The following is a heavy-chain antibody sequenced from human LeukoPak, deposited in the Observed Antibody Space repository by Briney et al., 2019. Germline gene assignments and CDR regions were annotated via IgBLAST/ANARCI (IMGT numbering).Heavy chain of an antibody. CDR3: ARSNGYSSTTPLDY. V-gene: IGHV4-61*05. Sequence: PSKTLSLTCTVSGGSISSSSYYWSWIRQPPGKGLEWIGYIYYSGSTNYNPSLKSRVTISVDTSKNQFSLKLTSVTAADTAVYYCARSNGYSSTTPLDYWGQGTLVTVSS. CDR1: GGSISSSSYY. CDR2: IYYSGST. D-gene: IGHD6-13*01. J-gene: IGHJ4*02.